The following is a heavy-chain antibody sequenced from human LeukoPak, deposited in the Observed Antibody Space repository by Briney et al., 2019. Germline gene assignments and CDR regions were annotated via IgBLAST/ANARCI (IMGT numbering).Heavy chain of an antibody. CDR3: ARGEYYYGTLFDY. CDR2: ISSSGSTI. CDR1: GFTFSNYE. V-gene: IGHV3-48*03. J-gene: IGHJ4*02. Sequence: GGSLTLSCAASGFTFSNYEMNWVRQAPGKGLEWVSYISSSGSTIYYADSVKGRFTISRDNAKNSLYLQMNSLRADDTAVYSCARGEYYYGTLFDYWGQGTLVTVSS. D-gene: IGHD3-10*01.